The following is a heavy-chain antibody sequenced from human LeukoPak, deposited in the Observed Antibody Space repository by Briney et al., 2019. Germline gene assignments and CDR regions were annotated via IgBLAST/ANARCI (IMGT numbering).Heavy chain of an antibody. CDR1: GFTFTDYF. J-gene: IGHJ5*02. V-gene: IGHV3-7*03. Sequence: GGSLRLSCVASGFTFTDYFMSWVRQAPGKGLEWVASIKHNGGEKYYVDSVKGRFTISRDDAKNSLYLEMSSLRVEDTALYYCAKDSSGWYSSWFDPWGQGTLVTVSS. D-gene: IGHD6-19*01. CDR2: IKHNGGEK. CDR3: AKDSSGWYSSWFDP.